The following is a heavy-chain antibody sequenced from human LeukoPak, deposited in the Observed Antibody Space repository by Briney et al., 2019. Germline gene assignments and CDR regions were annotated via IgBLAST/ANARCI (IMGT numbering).Heavy chain of an antibody. J-gene: IGHJ5*02. CDR2: ISSFSGTI. Sequence: GGSLRLSCVASGITFSSYSMNWVRQAPGKGLEWVSYISSFSGTINYADSVKGRFTISRDNAKNSLYPQMNSLRAEDTAVYYCARAEETVFDPWGQGTLVTVSS. CDR3: ARAEETVFDP. CDR1: GITFSSYS. V-gene: IGHV3-48*04.